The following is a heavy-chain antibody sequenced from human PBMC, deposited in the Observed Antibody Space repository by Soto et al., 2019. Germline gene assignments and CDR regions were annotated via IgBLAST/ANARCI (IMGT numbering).Heavy chain of an antibody. Sequence: QVQLVESGGGVVQPGRSLRLSCAASGFTFSSYAMHWVRQAPGKGLEWVAVISYDGSNKYYADSVKGRFTISRDNSKNTLYLQMNSLRAEDTAVYYCARGDRDYFGYWGQGTLVTVSS. J-gene: IGHJ4*02. V-gene: IGHV3-30-3*01. CDR1: GFTFSSYA. CDR2: ISYDGSNK. D-gene: IGHD2-15*01. CDR3: ARGDRDYFGY.